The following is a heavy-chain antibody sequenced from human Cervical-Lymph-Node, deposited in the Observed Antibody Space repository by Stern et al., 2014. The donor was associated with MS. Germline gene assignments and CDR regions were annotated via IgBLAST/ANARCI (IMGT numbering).Heavy chain of an antibody. D-gene: IGHD2-15*01. CDR2: IKEDGSET. V-gene: IGHV3-7*01. CDR3: ARGSDT. CDR1: GFTFSSHW. J-gene: IGHJ5*02. Sequence: EVQLVESGGGLVQPGGSLRVSCAASGFTFSSHWMNWVRQAPGQGLEWVANIKEDGSETYYAHNVKGRFTISRDNAKNSLYLQMNSLRAEDTAVYYCARGSDTWGQGTLVTVSS.